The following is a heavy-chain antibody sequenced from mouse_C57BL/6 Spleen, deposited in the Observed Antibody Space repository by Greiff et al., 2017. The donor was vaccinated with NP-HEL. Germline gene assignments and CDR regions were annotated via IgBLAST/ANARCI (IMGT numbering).Heavy chain of an antibody. CDR1: GFSLTSYG. CDR2: IWSGGST. CDR3: ARNSPYYYGSSWFAY. Sequence: VKLVESGPGLVQPSQSLSITCTVSGFSLTSYGVHWVRQSPGKGLEWLGVIWSGGSTDYNAAFISRLSISKDNSKSQVFFKMNSLQADDTAIYYCARNSPYYYGSSWFAYWGQGTLVTVSA. V-gene: IGHV2-2*01. D-gene: IGHD1-1*01. J-gene: IGHJ3*01.